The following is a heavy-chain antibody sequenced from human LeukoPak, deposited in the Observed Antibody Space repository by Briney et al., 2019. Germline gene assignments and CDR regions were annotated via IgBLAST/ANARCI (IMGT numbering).Heavy chain of an antibody. Sequence: GGSLRLSCAASGFTFSSYGMHWVRQAPVKGLEWVAVISYDGSNKYYADSVKGRFTISRDNSKNTLYLQMNSLRAEDTAVYYCAKDGVDYYGSGSLDYWGQGTLVTVSS. CDR3: AKDGVDYYGSGSLDY. V-gene: IGHV3-30*18. CDR1: GFTFSSYG. J-gene: IGHJ4*02. D-gene: IGHD3-10*01. CDR2: ISYDGSNK.